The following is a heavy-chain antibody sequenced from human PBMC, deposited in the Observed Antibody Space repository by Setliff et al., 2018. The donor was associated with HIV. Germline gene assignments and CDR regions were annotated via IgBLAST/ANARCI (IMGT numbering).Heavy chain of an antibody. Sequence: ASVKVSCKASGYTFTAYYIHWVRQAPGRGLEWMGWINPDSGGTNLAQKFLGRVTLTRDTSISTAYMELSRLRSDDTAVYYCARERSLITNRRYFDSWGQGTLVTVSS. J-gene: IGHJ4*02. CDR2: INPDSGGT. CDR3: ARERSLITNRRYFDS. CDR1: GYTFTAYY. V-gene: IGHV1-2*02. D-gene: IGHD3-16*01.